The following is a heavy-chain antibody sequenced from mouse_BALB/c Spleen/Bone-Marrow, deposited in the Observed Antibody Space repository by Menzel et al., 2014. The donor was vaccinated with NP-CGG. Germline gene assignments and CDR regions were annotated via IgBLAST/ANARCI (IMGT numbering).Heavy chain of an antibody. CDR3: ARFPMDY. J-gene: IGHJ4*01. CDR2: IRNKAYGCTT. Sequence: EVNVVESGGGLVQPGGSLRLSCTTSGFTSTDYYMSWVRQPPGKALEWLAFIRNKAYGCTTEYSASVRGRFTISRDNSQSILYLQMNTLRAEDSATYYCARFPMDYWGQGTSVTVSS. CDR1: GFTSTDYY. V-gene: IGHV7-3*02.